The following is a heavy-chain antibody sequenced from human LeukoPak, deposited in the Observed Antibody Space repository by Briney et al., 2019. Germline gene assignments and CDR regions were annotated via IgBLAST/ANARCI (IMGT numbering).Heavy chain of an antibody. CDR1: GGSVSNYY. CDR2: IYYTET. D-gene: IGHD3-22*01. CDR3: ARIYYDSSGYSKADVLWAFDI. Sequence: PSETLSLTCTVSGGSVSNYYWSWIRQSPGKGLEWIGYIYYTETSYNPSLKSRVTISADTSKNQFSLKLYSVTAADTAVYYCARIYYDSSGYSKADVLWAFDIWGQGTMVTVSS. J-gene: IGHJ3*02. V-gene: IGHV4-59*02.